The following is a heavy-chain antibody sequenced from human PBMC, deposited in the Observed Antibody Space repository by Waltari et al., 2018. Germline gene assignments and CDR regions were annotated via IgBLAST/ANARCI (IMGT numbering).Heavy chain of an antibody. CDR3: ASLYSSGWYDAFDI. V-gene: IGHV4-59*08. CDR2: IYYSGST. Sequence: WSWIRRPPGKGLEWIGYIYYSGSTNYNPSLKSQVTISVDTSKNQFSLKLSSVTAADTAVYYCASLYSSGWYDAFDIWGQGTMVTVSS. D-gene: IGHD6-19*01. J-gene: IGHJ3*02.